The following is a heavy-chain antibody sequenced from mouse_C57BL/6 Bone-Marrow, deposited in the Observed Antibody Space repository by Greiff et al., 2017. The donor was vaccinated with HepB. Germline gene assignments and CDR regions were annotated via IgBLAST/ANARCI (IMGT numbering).Heavy chain of an antibody. CDR3: TTTTAPEDY. D-gene: IGHD1-2*01. V-gene: IGHV14-4*01. CDR2: IDPENGDT. J-gene: IGHJ2*01. CDR1: GFNIKDDY. Sequence: EVQLKESGAELVRPGASVKLSCTASGFNIKDDYMHWVKQRPEQGLEWIGWIDPENGDTEYASKFQGKATITADTSSNTAYLQLSSLTSEDTAVYYCTTTTAPEDYWGRGTTLTVSS.